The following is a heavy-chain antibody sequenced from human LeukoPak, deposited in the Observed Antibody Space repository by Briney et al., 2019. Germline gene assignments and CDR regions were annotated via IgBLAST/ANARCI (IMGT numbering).Heavy chain of an antibody. J-gene: IGHJ4*02. Sequence: SETLSLTCAVCGGSFSGYYWSWIRQPPGKGLEWIWEINHSGSTNYNPSLKSRVTISVDTSKNQFSLKLSSVTAADTAVYYCARRARGYCSSTSCYPFDYWGQGTLVTVSS. CDR3: ARRARGYCSSTSCYPFDY. V-gene: IGHV4-34*01. CDR2: INHSGST. D-gene: IGHD2-2*01. CDR1: GGSFSGYY.